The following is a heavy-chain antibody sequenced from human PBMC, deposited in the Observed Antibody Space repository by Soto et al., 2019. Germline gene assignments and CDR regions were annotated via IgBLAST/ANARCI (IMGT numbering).Heavy chain of an antibody. CDR3: AKDVESIAAVGTFYYYYYGMDV. CDR1: GFTFENFA. J-gene: IGHJ6*02. CDR2: ISWNSGDL. Sequence: EVQLVESGGDLVHPGRSLTLSCAASGFTFENFAMHWVRQAPGKGLEWVSGISWNSGDLAYADSVKGRFTVSRDNARNSLYLQMNSLKIEDTALYYCAKDVESIAAVGTFYYYYYGMDVWGQGTTVTVSS. V-gene: IGHV3-9*01. D-gene: IGHD6-13*01.